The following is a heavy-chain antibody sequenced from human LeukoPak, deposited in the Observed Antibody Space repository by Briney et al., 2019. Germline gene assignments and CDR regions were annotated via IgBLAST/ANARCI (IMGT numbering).Heavy chain of an antibody. CDR3: AKDKGGRSGYDVFDY. Sequence: GGSLRLSCAASGFTFSSYAMSWVRQAPGKGLEWVSAISGSGGSTYYADSVKGRFTISRDNSKNTLYLQMNSLRAEDTAVYYCAKDKGGRSGYDVFDYWGQGTLVTVSS. V-gene: IGHV3-23*01. J-gene: IGHJ4*02. CDR1: GFTFSSYA. D-gene: IGHD5-12*01. CDR2: ISGSGGST.